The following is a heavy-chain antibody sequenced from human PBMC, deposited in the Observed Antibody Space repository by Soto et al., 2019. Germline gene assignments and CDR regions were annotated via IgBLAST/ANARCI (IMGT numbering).Heavy chain of an antibody. CDR2: ISSTTNYI. J-gene: IGHJ4*02. CDR1: GFTFTRYS. V-gene: IGHV3-21*06. CDR3: ARESEDLTSNFDY. Sequence: GGSLRLSCAASGFTFTRYSMNWVRHAPGKGLEWVSSISSTTNYIYYGDSMKGRFTISRDNAKNSLYLEMNSLRAEDTAVYHCARESEDLTSNFDYWGQGTLVTVSS.